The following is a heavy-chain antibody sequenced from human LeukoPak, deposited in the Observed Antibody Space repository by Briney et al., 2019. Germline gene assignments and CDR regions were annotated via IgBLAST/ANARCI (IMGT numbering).Heavy chain of an antibody. V-gene: IGHV4-59*08. CDR2: IYYAGRT. J-gene: IGHJ6*02. D-gene: IGHD3-3*01. CDR3: ARQGRFSYFGMDV. Sequence: SETLSLTCTVSGDSINGFYWSWIRQPPGKGLEWVAYIYYAGRTTYNPSLKSRDTISVDTSKNQFSLKLTSLTAADTAVYYCARQGRFSYFGMDVWGQGTTVTVSS. CDR1: GDSINGFY.